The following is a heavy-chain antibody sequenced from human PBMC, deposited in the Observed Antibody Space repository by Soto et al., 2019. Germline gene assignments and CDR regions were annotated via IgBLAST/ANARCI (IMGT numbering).Heavy chain of an antibody. CDR2: IRAGGDTR. J-gene: IGHJ4*01. V-gene: IGHV3-23*01. D-gene: IGHD6-6*01. CDR3: AKLIDGASSTYDY. CDR1: GFDFSAYA. Sequence: EVQLLESGGGLVQPGETLRLSCAASGFDFSAYAMAWVRQAPGKGLEWVSLIRAGGDTRYFADFVKGRCTISRDDSKNTVHLQIDSPRAEDTAVYYCAKLIDGASSTYDYWGHGILITVSS.